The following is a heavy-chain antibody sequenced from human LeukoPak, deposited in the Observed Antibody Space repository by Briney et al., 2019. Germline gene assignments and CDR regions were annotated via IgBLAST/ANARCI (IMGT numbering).Heavy chain of an antibody. CDR2: INPNSGGT. CDR1: GYTFTGYY. D-gene: IGHD1/OR15-1a*01. V-gene: IGHV1-2*02. CDR3: ARGKAFRSSPTRFDP. J-gene: IGHJ5*02. Sequence: ASVKVSCKASGYTFTGYYIHWVRQAPGQGLEWMGWINPNSGGTNYAQKFQGRVTMTRDTSISTAYMELSRLRSDDTAVYYCARGKAFRSSPTRFDPWGQETLVTVSS.